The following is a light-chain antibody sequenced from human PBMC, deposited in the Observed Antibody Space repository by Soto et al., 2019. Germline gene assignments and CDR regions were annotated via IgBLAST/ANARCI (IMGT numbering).Light chain of an antibody. V-gene: IGLV4-69*01. Sequence: QPVLTQSPSASASLGASVKLTCTLSSGHSNYAIAWHQQQPEKGPRYLMNLNIDGSHSKGDGIPDRFSGSSSGAERYLTISSLQSEDEADYYCQTWVTGIVVFGGGTKLTVL. J-gene: IGLJ2*01. CDR1: SGHSNYA. CDR2: LNIDGSH. CDR3: QTWVTGIVV.